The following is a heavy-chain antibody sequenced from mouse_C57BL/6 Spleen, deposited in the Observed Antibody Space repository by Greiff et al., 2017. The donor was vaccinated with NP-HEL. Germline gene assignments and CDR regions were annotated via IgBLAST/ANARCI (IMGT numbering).Heavy chain of an antibody. CDR2: INPSSGYT. J-gene: IGHJ2*01. CDR3: ARSIITTVVAGDY. D-gene: IGHD1-1*01. CDR1: GYTFTSYT. V-gene: IGHV1-4*01. Sequence: QVQLQQSGAELARPGASVKMSCKASGYTFTSYTMHWVKQRPGQGLEWIGYINPSSGYTKYNQKFKDKATLTADKSSSTAYMQLSSLTSEDSAVYYCARSIITTVVAGDYWGQGTTLTVSS.